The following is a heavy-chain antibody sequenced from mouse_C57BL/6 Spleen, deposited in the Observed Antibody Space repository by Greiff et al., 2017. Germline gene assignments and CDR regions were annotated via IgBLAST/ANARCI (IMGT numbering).Heavy chain of an antibody. CDR2: IDPSDSYT. J-gene: IGHJ2*01. V-gene: IGHV1-69*02. CDR1: GYTFTSSG. Sequence: QVQLQQSGAELARPGASVKLSCKASGYTFTSSGISWVKQRTGQGLEWIGEIDPSDSYTNYNPKFKGKATLTVDKSSSTAYMQLSSLTSEDSAVXYCARASSKGNYFDYWGQGTTLTVSS. D-gene: IGHD1-1*01. CDR3: ARASSKGNYFDY.